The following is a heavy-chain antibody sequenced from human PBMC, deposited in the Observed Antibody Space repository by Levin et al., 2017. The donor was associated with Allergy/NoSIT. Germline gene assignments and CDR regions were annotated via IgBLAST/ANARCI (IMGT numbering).Heavy chain of an antibody. D-gene: IGHD6-13*01. CDR1: GFTFSDYY. V-gene: IGHV3-11*03. J-gene: IGHJ3*02. CDR3: ASVLRIAAAGNDAFDI. CDR2: ISSSSSYT. Sequence: GGSLRLSCAASGFTFSDYYMSWIRQAPGKGLEWVSYISSSSSYTNYADSVKGRFTISRDNAKNSLYLQMNSLRAEDTAVYYCASVLRIAAAGNDAFDIWGQGTMVTVSS.